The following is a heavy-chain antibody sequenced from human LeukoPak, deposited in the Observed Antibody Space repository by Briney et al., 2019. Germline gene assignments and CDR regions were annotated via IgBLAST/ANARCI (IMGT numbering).Heavy chain of an antibody. CDR2: IRYDGSNK. CDR1: GFTFSSYG. Sequence: QTGGSLRLSCAASGFTFSSYGMHWVRQAPGKGLEWVAFIRYDGSNKYYADSVKGRFTISRDNSKNTLYLQMNSLRAEDTAVYYCAKCLYGSGYSYYYYYYMDVWGKGTTVTISS. V-gene: IGHV3-30*02. J-gene: IGHJ6*03. CDR3: AKCLYGSGYSYYYYYYMDV. D-gene: IGHD3-22*01.